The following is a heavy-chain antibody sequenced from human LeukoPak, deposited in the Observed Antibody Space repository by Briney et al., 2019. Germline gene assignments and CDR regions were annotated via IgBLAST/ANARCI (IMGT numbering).Heavy chain of an antibody. J-gene: IGHJ4*02. V-gene: IGHV3-23*01. CDR3: ARGPRDCGGDCYSLNPFDY. D-gene: IGHD2-21*02. CDR2: ISASGDMT. Sequence: GGSLRLSCAVSGFSFRSYAMCWVRRAPGKGLEWVSAISASGDMTYYADSVKGRFTISRDNSKNTLYLQMISLRAEDTAVYYCARGPRDCGGDCYSLNPFDYWGQGTLVTVSS. CDR1: GFSFRSYA.